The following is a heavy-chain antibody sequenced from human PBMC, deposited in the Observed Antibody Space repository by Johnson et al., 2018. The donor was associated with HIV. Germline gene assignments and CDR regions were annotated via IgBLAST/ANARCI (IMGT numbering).Heavy chain of an antibody. V-gene: IGHV3-30*04. CDR3: TKTLGYDSSGYHDGFDI. CDR2: ISHDGSKK. Sequence: VQLAESGGGVVQPGRSLRLSCAASGFSFSPYALHWVRQTPGKGLEWVAVISHDGSKKYYADSVEGRFTISRDNSKNTLHLQMNSLRAEDTAVYYCTKTLGYDSSGYHDGFDIWGQGTLVTVSS. J-gene: IGHJ3*02. D-gene: IGHD3-22*01. CDR1: GFSFSPYA.